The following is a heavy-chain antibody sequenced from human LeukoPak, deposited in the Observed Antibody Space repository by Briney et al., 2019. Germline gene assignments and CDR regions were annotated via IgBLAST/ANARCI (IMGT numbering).Heavy chain of an antibody. CDR1: GYSISSGYY. CDR2: IYYSGST. Sequence: SETLSLTCTVSGYSISSGYYWGWIRQPPGKGLEWIGSIYYSGSTYYNPSLKSRVTISVDTSKNQFSLKLSSVTAADPAVYYRARAYSPPQWSPFDYWGQGTLVTVSS. D-gene: IGHD6-13*01. V-gene: IGHV4-38-2*02. CDR3: ARAYSPPQWSPFDY. J-gene: IGHJ4*02.